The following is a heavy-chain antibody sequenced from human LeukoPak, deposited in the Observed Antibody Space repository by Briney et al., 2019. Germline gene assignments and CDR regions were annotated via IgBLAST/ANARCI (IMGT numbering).Heavy chain of an antibody. CDR1: GGSISSSNW. CDR3: ARFAITMVREVTLYYYYGMDV. D-gene: IGHD3-10*01. V-gene: IGHV4-4*02. CDR2: IYHSGST. Sequence: PWGTLSLTCAVSGGSISSSNWRSWVRQPPGKGLEWVEEIYHSGSTNYNPSLKSRVTISVDKSKNQFSLKLSSVTAADAAVYYCARFAITMVREVTLYYYYGMDVWGQGTTVTVSS. J-gene: IGHJ6*02.